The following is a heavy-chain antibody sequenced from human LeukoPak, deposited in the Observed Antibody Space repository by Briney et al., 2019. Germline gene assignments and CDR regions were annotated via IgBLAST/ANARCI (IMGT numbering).Heavy chain of an antibody. D-gene: IGHD3-3*01. CDR2: IYYSGST. Sequence: SETLSLTCTVSGGSISSYYWSWIRQPPGKGVEWIGYIYYSGSTNYNPSLKSRVTISVDTSKNQFSLKLSSVTAADTAVYYCARQSSSDYDFWSGYSFDYWGQGTLVTVSS. J-gene: IGHJ4*02. CDR3: ARQSSSDYDFWSGYSFDY. CDR1: GGSISSYY. V-gene: IGHV4-59*08.